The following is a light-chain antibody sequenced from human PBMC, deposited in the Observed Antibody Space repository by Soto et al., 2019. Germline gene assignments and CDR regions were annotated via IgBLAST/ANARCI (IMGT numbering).Light chain of an antibody. CDR2: SNN. CDR1: SSNIGSNS. Sequence: QSVLTQPPSASGTPGQRVTISCSGSSSNIGSNSVSWYQQLPGAAPKLLIYSNNQRPSGVPDRFSGSKSGTSASLGISGLQSEDEADYYCAAWDDSLNGVLFGGGTKLTVL. CDR3: AAWDDSLNGVL. J-gene: IGLJ2*01. V-gene: IGLV1-44*01.